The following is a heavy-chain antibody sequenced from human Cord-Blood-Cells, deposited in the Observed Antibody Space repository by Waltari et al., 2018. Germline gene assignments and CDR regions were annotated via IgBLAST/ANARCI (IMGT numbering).Heavy chain of an antibody. CDR1: GYTFTSYY. V-gene: IGHV1-46*01. CDR3: ARDLYCSSTSCYHFDY. CDR2: INPSGGST. Sequence: QVQLVQSGAEVKKPGASVKVSCKASGYTFTSYYMHWVRQAPGQGLEWMGIINPSGGSTSYAQKFQCSVTMTRDTSTSTVYMELSSLRSEDTAVYYCARDLYCSSTSCYHFDYWGQGTLVTVSS. D-gene: IGHD2-2*01. J-gene: IGHJ4*02.